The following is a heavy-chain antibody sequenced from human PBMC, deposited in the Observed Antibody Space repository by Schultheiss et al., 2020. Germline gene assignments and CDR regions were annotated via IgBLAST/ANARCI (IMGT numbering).Heavy chain of an antibody. CDR2: IYYSGRT. CDR3: ARVYTQLWPYYYYYMDV. V-gene: IGHV4-39*01. J-gene: IGHJ6*03. D-gene: IGHD5-18*01. Sequence: SETLSLTCPVSGGSICSSSYYWGWIRQPPGKGLEWFGSIYYSGRTYYNPSPKSRVTISVDTSKNQFSLKLSSVPAADTAVYYCARVYTQLWPYYYYYMDVWGKGTTVTVSS. CDR1: GGSICSSSYY.